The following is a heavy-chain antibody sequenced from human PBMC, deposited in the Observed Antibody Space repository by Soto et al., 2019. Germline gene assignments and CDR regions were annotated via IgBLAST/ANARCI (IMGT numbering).Heavy chain of an antibody. D-gene: IGHD5-12*01. J-gene: IGHJ4*02. CDR1: GFTFSTYA. V-gene: IGHV3-30*04. CDR2: ISYDGSNK. Sequence: GGSLRLSCAASGFTFSTYAMHWVRQAPGKGLEWVAVISYDGSNKYYADSVKGRFTISRDNSKNTLYLQMNSLRAEDTAVYYCAKDSVEMATPTIDYWGQGTLVTVSS. CDR3: AKDSVEMATPTIDY.